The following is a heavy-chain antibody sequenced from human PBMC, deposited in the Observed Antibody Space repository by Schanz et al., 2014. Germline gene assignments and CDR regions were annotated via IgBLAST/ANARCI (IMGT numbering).Heavy chain of an antibody. V-gene: IGHV3-23*04. J-gene: IGHJ4*02. D-gene: IGHD3-9*01. CDR3: AKHVRSLTGNDY. CDR2: IGGSGDST. Sequence: EVQLVESGGGLVQPGGSLRLSCAASGFTFSNHALSWVRQAPGKGLEWVSGIGGSGDSTHYADSVKGRFIISRDNSKNTLYRQVNSLRAEDTAVYYCAKHVRSLTGNDYWGQGTLVTVSS. CDR1: GFTFSNHA.